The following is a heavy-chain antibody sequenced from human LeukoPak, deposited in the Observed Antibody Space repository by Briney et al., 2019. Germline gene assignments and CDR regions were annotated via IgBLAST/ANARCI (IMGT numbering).Heavy chain of an antibody. CDR2: IIPISDIA. J-gene: IGHJ4*02. V-gene: IGHV1-69*04. D-gene: IGHD1-26*01. CDR3: ARDREDSSSSFFY. CDR1: GTPYSFSSYA. Sequence: SVKVSCKASGTPYSFSSYAISWVRQAPGQGLEWMGRIIPISDIANSARRFRGRVTITADRSTATVYMDLSSLTSEDTAVYYCARDREDSSSSFFYWGQGTPVTVAS.